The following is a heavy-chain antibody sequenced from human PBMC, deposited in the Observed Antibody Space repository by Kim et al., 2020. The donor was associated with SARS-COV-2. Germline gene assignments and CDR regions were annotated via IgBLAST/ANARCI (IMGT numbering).Heavy chain of an antibody. V-gene: IGHV1-18*01. J-gene: IGHJ4*02. D-gene: IGHD6-19*01. CDR3: ARMIAVADLYYFDY. Sequence: YEQKLQGRVIMTTDTSTSTAYMELRSLRSDDTAVYFCARMIAVADLYYFDYWGQGTLLTVSS.